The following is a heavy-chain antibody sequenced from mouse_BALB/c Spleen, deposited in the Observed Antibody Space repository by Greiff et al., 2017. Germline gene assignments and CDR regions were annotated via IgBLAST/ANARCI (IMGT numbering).Heavy chain of an antibody. J-gene: IGHJ4*01. CDR2: ISYDGSN. CDR1: GYSFTSGYY. CDR3: SRVPLYGYGAMDY. Sequence: EVKLQESGPGLVKPSQSLSLTCSVTGYSFTSGYYWYWIRQFPGNKLEWMGYISYDGSNNYNPSLKNRISITLDTAKNQFFLKLNSVTTEDTATYYCSRVPLYGYGAMDYWGQGTSVTVSS. V-gene: IGHV3-6*02. D-gene: IGHD2-2*01.